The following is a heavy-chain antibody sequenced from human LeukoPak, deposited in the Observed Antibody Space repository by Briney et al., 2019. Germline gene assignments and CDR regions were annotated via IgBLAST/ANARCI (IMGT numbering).Heavy chain of an antibody. V-gene: IGHV4-61*02. Sequence: SETLSLTCTVSGGSIRSGSYYWSWIRQPAGKGLEWIGRIFTSGSTNYNPSLKSRVTISVDTSKNQFSLKLSSVTAADTAVCYCARGYCSSTSCYWRYWGQGTLVTVSS. CDR2: IFTSGST. CDR1: GGSIRSGSYY. J-gene: IGHJ4*02. CDR3: ARGYCSSTSCYWRY. D-gene: IGHD2-2*01.